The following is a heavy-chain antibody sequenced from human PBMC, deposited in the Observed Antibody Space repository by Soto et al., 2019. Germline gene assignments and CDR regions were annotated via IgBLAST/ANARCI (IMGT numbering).Heavy chain of an antibody. D-gene: IGHD6-13*01. CDR1: GFTFSSYG. CDR2: IGDDGSNK. J-gene: IGHJ6*01. CDR3: ARDSLALEQDYYYGMDV. Sequence: QVQLVESGGGVVQPGRSLRLSCAASGFTFSSYGMHWVRQAPGKGLEWVAGIGDDGSNKYYADSVKGRFTISRDNSKNTLYLQMNSLSAEDTAVYYCARDSLALEQDYYYGMDVWGQGTPVTVSS. V-gene: IGHV3-33*01.